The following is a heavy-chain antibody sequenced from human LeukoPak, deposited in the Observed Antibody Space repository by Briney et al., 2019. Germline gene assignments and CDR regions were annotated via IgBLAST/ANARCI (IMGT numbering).Heavy chain of an antibody. CDR3: ARSGYSGYTARGYFDY. D-gene: IGHD5-12*01. Sequence: PGGSLRLSCAASGFTFSSYGMHWVRQAPGKGLEWVAFIRYDGSNKYYADSVKGRFTISRDNSKNTLYLQMNSLRAEDTAVYYCARSGYSGYTARGYFDYWGQGTLVTVSS. CDR1: GFTFSSYG. V-gene: IGHV3-30*02. J-gene: IGHJ4*02. CDR2: IRYDGSNK.